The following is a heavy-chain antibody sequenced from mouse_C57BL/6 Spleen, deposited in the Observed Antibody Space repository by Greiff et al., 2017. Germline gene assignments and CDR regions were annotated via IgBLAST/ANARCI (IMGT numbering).Heavy chain of an antibody. Sequence: QVQLQQPGAELVKPGASVKLSCKASGYTFTSYWMQWVKQRPGQGLEWIGEIDPSDSSTNYNQKFKGKATLTVDTSSSTAYMQLSSLTSEDSAVYYCARSYDSYYAMDYWGQGTSVTVSS. CDR1: GYTFTSYW. CDR2: IDPSDSST. J-gene: IGHJ4*01. D-gene: IGHD2-4*01. V-gene: IGHV1-50*01. CDR3: ARSYDSYYAMDY.